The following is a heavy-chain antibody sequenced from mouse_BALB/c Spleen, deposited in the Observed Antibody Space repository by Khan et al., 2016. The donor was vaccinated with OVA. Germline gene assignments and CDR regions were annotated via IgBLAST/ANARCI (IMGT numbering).Heavy chain of an antibody. CDR1: GYTFTSYS. V-gene: IGHV1-4*01. CDR2: INPSNAYT. CDR3: ARDFHYYGSRGALDY. Sequence: QMQLEESGAELARPGASVKMSCKASGYTFTSYSMHWIKQRPGQGLEWIGNINPSNAYTNYNQKFKDQATLTADKSSSTAYMQLSSLTSEDSAVYYCARDFHYYGSRGALDYWGQGTSVTVSS. J-gene: IGHJ4*01. D-gene: IGHD1-1*01.